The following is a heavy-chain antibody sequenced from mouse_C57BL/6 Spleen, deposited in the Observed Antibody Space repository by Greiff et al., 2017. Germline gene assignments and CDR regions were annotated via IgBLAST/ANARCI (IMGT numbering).Heavy chain of an antibody. CDR1: GYTFTDYY. D-gene: IGHD2-4*01. CDR3: ARWGDYDRGYFDY. V-gene: IGHV1-19*01. J-gene: IGHJ2*01. CDR2: INPYNGGT. Sequence: VHVKQSGPVLVKPGASVKMSCTASGYTFTDYYMNWVKQSHGKSLEWIGVINPYNGGTSYNQKFKGKATLTVDKSSSTAYMELNSLTSEDSAVYYSARWGDYDRGYFDYWGQGTTLTVSS.